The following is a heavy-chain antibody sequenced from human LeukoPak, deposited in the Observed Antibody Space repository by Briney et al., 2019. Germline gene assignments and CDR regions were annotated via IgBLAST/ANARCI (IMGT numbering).Heavy chain of an antibody. J-gene: IGHJ3*02. CDR3: ARDWGYYDSRDPDAFDI. Sequence: GGSLRLSCAASGFTFSSYGMHWVRQAPGKGLEWVSSISSSSSYIYYADSVKGRFTISRDNAKNSLYLQMNSLRAEDTAVYYCARDWGYYDSRDPDAFDIWGQGTMVTVSS. CDR2: ISSSSSYI. V-gene: IGHV3-21*01. CDR1: GFTFSSYG. D-gene: IGHD3-22*01.